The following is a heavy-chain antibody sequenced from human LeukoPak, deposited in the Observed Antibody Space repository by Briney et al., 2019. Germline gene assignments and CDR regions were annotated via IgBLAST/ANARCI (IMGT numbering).Heavy chain of an antibody. J-gene: IGHJ6*02. Sequence: PSEALSLTCAVYGGSFSGYYWSWIRQPPGKGLEWIGEINHSGSTNYNPSLKSRVTISVDTSKNQFSLKLSSVTAADTAVYYCARGPNPPVSGYSSSWYYYYGMDVWGQGTTVTVSS. CDR2: INHSGST. CDR3: ARGPNPPVSGYSSSWYYYYGMDV. CDR1: GGSFSGYY. V-gene: IGHV4-34*01. D-gene: IGHD6-13*01.